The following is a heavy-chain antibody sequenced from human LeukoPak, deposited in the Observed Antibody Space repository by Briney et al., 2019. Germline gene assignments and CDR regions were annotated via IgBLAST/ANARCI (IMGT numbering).Heavy chain of an antibody. D-gene: IGHD7-27*01. J-gene: IGHJ4*02. CDR1: GFTFSSYG. CDR3: ARALRAVWGYYFDY. CDR2: ISSSGSTI. Sequence: GGSLRLSCAASGFTFSSYGMHWVRQAPGKGLEWVSYISSSGSTIYNADSVKGRFTISRDNAKNSLYLQMNSLRAEDTAVYYCARALRAVWGYYFDYWGQGTLVTVSS. V-gene: IGHV3-48*04.